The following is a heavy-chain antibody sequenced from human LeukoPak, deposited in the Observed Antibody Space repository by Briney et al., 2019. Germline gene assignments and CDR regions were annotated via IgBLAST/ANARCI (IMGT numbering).Heavy chain of an antibody. CDR3: ARDRKPYGGNSPSLVVFDP. V-gene: IGHV3-7*01. J-gene: IGHJ5*02. CDR1: GFTFSHYY. D-gene: IGHD4-23*01. CDR2: TNQDGSVE. Sequence: GGSLRLSCVASGFTFSHYYMSWVRQAPGQGLEWVAHTNQDGSVEFHVDSVKGRFTISRDNAKNSLYLQMNSLRAEDTAVYYCARDRKPYGGNSPSLVVFDPWGQGTLVTVSS.